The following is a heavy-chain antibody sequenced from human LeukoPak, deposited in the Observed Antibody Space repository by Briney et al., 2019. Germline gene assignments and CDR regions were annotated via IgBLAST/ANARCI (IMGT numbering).Heavy chain of an antibody. Sequence: GESLKISCKISGYTFTNYWIGWVRQMPGKGLEWMGIIYPGDSDTTYSPSFQGQVTISADKSISTAYLQWSSLKASDTAMYYCASASSGWFQDAFDIWGQGTMVTVSS. CDR3: ASASSGWFQDAFDI. CDR1: GYTFTNYW. V-gene: IGHV5-51*01. CDR2: IYPGDSDT. J-gene: IGHJ3*02. D-gene: IGHD6-19*01.